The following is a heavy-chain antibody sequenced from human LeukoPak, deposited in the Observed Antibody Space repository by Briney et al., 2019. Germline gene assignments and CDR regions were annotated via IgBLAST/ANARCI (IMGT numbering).Heavy chain of an antibody. CDR1: GFTFSSYG. CDR2: ISYDGSNK. CDR3: AKDWAAAED. D-gene: IGHD6-13*01. Sequence: PGGSLRLSCAASGFTFSSYGMHWVRQAPGKGLEWVAVISYDGSNKYYADSVKGRFTISRDNSKNTLYLQMNSLRAEDTAVYYCAKDWAAAEDWGQGTLVTVSS. J-gene: IGHJ4*02. V-gene: IGHV3-30*18.